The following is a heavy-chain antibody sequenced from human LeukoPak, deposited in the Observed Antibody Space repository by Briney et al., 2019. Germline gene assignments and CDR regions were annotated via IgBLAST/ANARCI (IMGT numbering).Heavy chain of an antibody. J-gene: IGHJ4*02. V-gene: IGHV3-33*01. D-gene: IGHD4-11*01. Sequence: GRSLRLSCAASGFTFSSYGMHWVRQAPGKGLEWVAVIWYDGSNKYYADSVKGRFTISRDNSKNTLYLQMNSLRAEDTAVYYCARDLNPGIRMTTVGDWGQGTLVTVSS. CDR2: IWYDGSNK. CDR1: GFTFSSYG. CDR3: ARDLNPGIRMTTVGD.